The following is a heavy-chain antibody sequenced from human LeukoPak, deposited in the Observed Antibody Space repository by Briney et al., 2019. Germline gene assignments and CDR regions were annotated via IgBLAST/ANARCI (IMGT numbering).Heavy chain of an antibody. CDR1: GYTFTGYY. J-gene: IGHJ4*02. CDR2: INPNSGGT. CDR3: ARDRIAAAGGLDY. Sequence: ASVKVSCKASGYTFTGYYMHWVRQAPGQGLEWMGWINPNSGGTNYAQKFQGRVTMTRDTSISTAYMELSRLRSDDTAVYYCARDRIAAAGGLDYWGQGTLVTVSS. V-gene: IGHV1-2*02. D-gene: IGHD6-13*01.